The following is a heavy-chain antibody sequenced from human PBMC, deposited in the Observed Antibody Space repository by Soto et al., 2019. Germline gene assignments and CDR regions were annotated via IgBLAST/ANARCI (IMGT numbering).Heavy chain of an antibody. D-gene: IGHD3-22*01. CDR1: GYSFTNYW. CDR2: IDPIDSYT. V-gene: IGHV5-10-1*01. J-gene: IGHJ5*02. CDR3: ARAYDSSGYVRFDP. Sequence: PGESLKISCKGSGYSFTNYWISWVRQTPGKGLEWMGRIDPIDSYTNYSPSFQGHVTISVDKSITTAYLQWSSLKASDTAIYYCARAYDSSGYVRFDPWGQGTLVTVSS.